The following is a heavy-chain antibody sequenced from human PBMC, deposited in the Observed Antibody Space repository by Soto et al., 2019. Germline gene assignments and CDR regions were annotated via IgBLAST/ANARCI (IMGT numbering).Heavy chain of an antibody. CDR1: GSAFTSYC. D-gene: IGHD6-6*01. J-gene: IGHJ6*02. CDR2: ISQDGMGR. CDR3: AREGLSIAAPFYYYYYDMDV. Sequence: GCLRSCCAAPGSAFTSYCMSWVRRSPGKGLGWVANISQDGMGRDAAGSVKGRFPISTDNARTPPSLQMNSLRAGDTAVYNCAREGLSIAAPFYYYYYDMDVWGQGTTVTVSS. V-gene: IGHV3-7*03.